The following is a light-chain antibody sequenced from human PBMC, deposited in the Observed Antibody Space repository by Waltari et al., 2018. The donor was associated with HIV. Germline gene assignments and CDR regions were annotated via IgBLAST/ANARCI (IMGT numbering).Light chain of an antibody. CDR3: ATWDDTPTGHVL. CDR1: SSNIGSNY. V-gene: IGLV1-47*01. CDR2: RSN. J-gene: IGLJ2*01. Sequence: QSVLTQPPSASGTPGQRVTISCSGSSSNIGSNYVYWYRQLPGTAPKLLIYRSNQRPSGVPDRFSGSKSGTSASLAISGLRSENEADYYCATWDDTPTGHVLFGGGTKVTVL.